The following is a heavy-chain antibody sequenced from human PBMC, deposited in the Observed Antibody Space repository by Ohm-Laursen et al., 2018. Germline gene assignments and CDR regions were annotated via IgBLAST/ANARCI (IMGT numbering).Heavy chain of an antibody. D-gene: IGHD1-26*01. J-gene: IGHJ4*02. CDR2: IYYSGST. V-gene: IGHV4-59*01. CDR3: AGRATRFDY. CDR1: GGSISSYY. Sequence: SETLSLTCTVSGGSISSYYWSWIRQPPGKGLEWIGYIYYSGSTNYNPSLKSRVTISVDTSKNQFSLKLSSVTAADTAVYYCAGRATRFDYWGQRTLVTVSS.